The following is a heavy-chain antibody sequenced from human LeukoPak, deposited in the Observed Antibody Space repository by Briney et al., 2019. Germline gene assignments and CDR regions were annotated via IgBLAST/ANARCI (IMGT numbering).Heavy chain of an antibody. CDR2: ISSSSGYI. V-gene: IGHV3-21*01. J-gene: IGHJ4*02. CDR1: GFTFSSYS. Sequence: GGSLRLSCAASGFTFSSYSMNWVRQAPGKGLEWVSSISSSSGYIYYADSVKGRFTISRDNAKNPLYLQMNSLRAEDTAVYYCARDNPSDYWGQGTLVTVSS. CDR3: ARDNPSDY.